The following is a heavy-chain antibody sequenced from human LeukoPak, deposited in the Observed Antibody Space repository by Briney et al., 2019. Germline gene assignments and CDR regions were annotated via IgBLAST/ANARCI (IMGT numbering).Heavy chain of an antibody. Sequence: GGSLRLSCAASGFTFSSYAMHWVRQAPGKGLEWAAVISYDGSNKYYADSVKGRFTISRDNSKNTLYLQMNSLRAEDTAVYYCAREIGGSVWRRDGMDVWGQGTTVTVSS. CDR1: GFTFSSYA. CDR2: ISYDGSNK. J-gene: IGHJ6*02. V-gene: IGHV3-30-3*01. D-gene: IGHD6-19*01. CDR3: AREIGGSVWRRDGMDV.